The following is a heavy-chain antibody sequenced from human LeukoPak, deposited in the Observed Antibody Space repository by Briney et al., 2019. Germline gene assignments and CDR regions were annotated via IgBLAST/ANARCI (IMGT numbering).Heavy chain of an antibody. V-gene: IGHV4-31*03. CDR3: ARTYGSGILEGSGGYFDL. Sequence: SETLSLTCTVSGGSISSGGYYWSWIRQHPGKGLEWIGYIYYSGSTYYNPSLKSRVTISVDTSKNQFSLKLSSVTAADTAVYYCARTYGSGILEGSGGYFDLWGRGTLVTVSS. CDR2: IYYSGST. D-gene: IGHD3-10*01. CDR1: GGSISSGGYY. J-gene: IGHJ2*01.